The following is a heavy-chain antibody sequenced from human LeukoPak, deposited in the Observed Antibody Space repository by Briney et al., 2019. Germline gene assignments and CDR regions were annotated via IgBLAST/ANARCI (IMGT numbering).Heavy chain of an antibody. V-gene: IGHV1-69*13. CDR3: ARGTLWFGETYYYYMDV. CDR2: IIPIFGTA. CDR1: GGTFSSYA. J-gene: IGHJ6*03. D-gene: IGHD3-10*01. Sequence: ASVKVSCKASGGTFSSYAISWVRQAPGQGLEWMGGIIPIFGTANYAQKFQGRVTITADESTSTAYMELSSLRSEDTAVYYCARGTLWFGETYYYYMDVWGKGTTVTISS.